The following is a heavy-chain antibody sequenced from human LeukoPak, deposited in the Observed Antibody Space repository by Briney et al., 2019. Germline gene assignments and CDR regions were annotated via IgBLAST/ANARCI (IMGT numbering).Heavy chain of an antibody. V-gene: IGHV4-39*07. CDR3: AREKDDSTGYWSSDAFDI. J-gene: IGHJ3*02. Sequence: SETLSLTCTVSGGSISSYYWSWIRQPPGKGLEWIGSIFYSGSTYYNASFKSRVTISVDTSKNQFSLKLSSVTAADTAVYYCAREKDDSTGYWSSDAFDIWGQGTMVTVSS. CDR1: GGSISSYY. CDR2: IFYSGST. D-gene: IGHD3-22*01.